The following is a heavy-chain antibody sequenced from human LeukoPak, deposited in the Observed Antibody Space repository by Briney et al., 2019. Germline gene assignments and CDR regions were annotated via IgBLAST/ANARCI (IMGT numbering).Heavy chain of an antibody. CDR1: GFTFSSYG. Sequence: GRSLRLSCAASGFTFSSYGMHWVRQAPGKGLEWVAVIWYGGSNKYYADSVKGRFTISRDNSKNTLYLQMNSLRAEDTAVYYCAREAYSSGYTYYYYGMDVWGQGTTVTVSS. CDR3: AREAYSSGYTYYYYGMDV. V-gene: IGHV3-33*08. CDR2: IWYGGSNK. J-gene: IGHJ6*02. D-gene: IGHD3-22*01.